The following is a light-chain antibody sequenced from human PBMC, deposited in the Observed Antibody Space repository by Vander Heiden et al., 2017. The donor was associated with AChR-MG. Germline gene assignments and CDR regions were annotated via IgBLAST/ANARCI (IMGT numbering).Light chain of an antibody. CDR3: SAWDDSLNEGV. CDR2: SNN. CDR1: SSNIGRNT. V-gene: IGLV1-44*01. J-gene: IGLJ3*02. Sequence: QSVLTQSPSASGTPGQRVTISFSGSSSNIGRNTVNWYQQLPGTAPKLLIYSNNQRPSGVPDRFSGSRSGTSASLAISGLQSEDEADYYCSAWDDSLNEGVFGGGTKLTVL.